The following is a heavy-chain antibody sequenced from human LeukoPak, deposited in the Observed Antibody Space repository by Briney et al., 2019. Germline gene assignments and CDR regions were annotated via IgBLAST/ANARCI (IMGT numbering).Heavy chain of an antibody. CDR3: AKERLYYDILTGYYKRYFDY. Sequence: SQTLSLTCAISGDSVSSNSAAWNWIRQSPSRGLEWLGRTYYRSKWYNDYAVSVKSRITINPDTSKNQFSLQLNSVTPEDTAVYYCAKERLYYDILTGYYKRYFDYWGQGTLVTVSS. D-gene: IGHD3-9*01. CDR1: GDSVSSNSAA. CDR2: TYYRSKWYN. V-gene: IGHV6-1*01. J-gene: IGHJ4*02.